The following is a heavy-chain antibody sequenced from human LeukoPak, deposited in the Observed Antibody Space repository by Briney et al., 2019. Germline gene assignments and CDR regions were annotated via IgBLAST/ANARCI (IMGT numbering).Heavy chain of an antibody. CDR1: GGSFSGYY. D-gene: IGHD3-10*01. CDR3: ARARRLHYYGSGSPGFDY. J-gene: IGHJ4*02. CDR2: INHSGST. V-gene: IGHV4-34*01. Sequence: SETLSLTCAVYGGSFSGYYWSWIRQPPGKGLEWIGEINHSGSTNYNPSLKSRVTISVDTSKNQFSLKLSSVTAADTAVYYCARARRLHYYGSGSPGFDYWGQGTLVIASS.